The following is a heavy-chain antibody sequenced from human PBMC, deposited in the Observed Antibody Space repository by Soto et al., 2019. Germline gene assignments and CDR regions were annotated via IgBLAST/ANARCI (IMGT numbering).Heavy chain of an antibody. D-gene: IGHD5-12*01. CDR2: IYHSGST. CDR3: AAGGGLPRYY. CDR1: GGSISSGGYS. Sequence: SXTLSLTCAVSGGSISSGGYSCSWIRQPPGKGLEWIGYIYHSGSTYYNPSLKSRVTISVDRSKNQFSLKLSSVTAADTAVYYCAAGGGLPRYYWGQGTLVTVSS. V-gene: IGHV4-30-2*01. J-gene: IGHJ4*02.